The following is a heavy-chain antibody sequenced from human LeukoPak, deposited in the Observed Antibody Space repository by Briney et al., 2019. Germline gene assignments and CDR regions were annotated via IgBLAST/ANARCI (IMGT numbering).Heavy chain of an antibody. CDR3: ARGPGFFDL. CDR1: GGSISSYY. V-gene: IGHV4-59*01. CDR2: IYYNGST. J-gene: IGHJ2*01. Sequence: SETLSLTCTVSGGSISSYYWSWIRQPPGKGLEWIGYIYYNGSTNYNPSLKSRVTISVDTSKNQFSLKLSSVTAADTAVYYCARGPGFFDLWGRGTLVTVSS. D-gene: IGHD1-14*01.